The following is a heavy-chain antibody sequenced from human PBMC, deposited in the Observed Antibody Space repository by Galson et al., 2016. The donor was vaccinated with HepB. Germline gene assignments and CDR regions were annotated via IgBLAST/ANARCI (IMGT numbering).Heavy chain of an antibody. D-gene: IGHD6-13*01. CDR3: ARSSIAAVPRGGFVDS. J-gene: IGHJ5*01. CDR2: INPNGGSA. Sequence: SVKVSCKASGYTFTSYYVHWVRQAPGQGLDWMGIINPNGGSATYAEKFQGTVNMTRDTSTNTAYLELSSLRTEDTAVYYCARSSIAAVPRGGFVDSWGQGTLVTVSS. V-gene: IGHV1-46*01. CDR1: GYTFTSYY.